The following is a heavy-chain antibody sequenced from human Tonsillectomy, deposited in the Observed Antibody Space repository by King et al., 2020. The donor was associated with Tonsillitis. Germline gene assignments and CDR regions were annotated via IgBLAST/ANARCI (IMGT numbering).Heavy chain of an antibody. Sequence: VQLVESGGGLVKPGGSLRLSCAASGFTFSSYSMNWVRQAPGKGLEWVSSISSSSSYIYYADSVKGRFTISRDNAKNSLYLQMNSLRAEDTAVYFCARDHSMIAVFGGAFDIWGQGTMVTVSS. J-gene: IGHJ3*02. CDR3: ARDHSMIAVFGGAFDI. CDR1: GFTFSSYS. V-gene: IGHV3-21*06. D-gene: IGHD3-22*01. CDR2: ISSSSSYI.